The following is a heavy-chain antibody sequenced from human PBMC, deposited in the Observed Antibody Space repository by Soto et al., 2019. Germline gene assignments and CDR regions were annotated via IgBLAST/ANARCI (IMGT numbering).Heavy chain of an antibody. V-gene: IGHV3-53*01. D-gene: IGHD5-18*01. CDR3: ARSGYSFAWGY. CDR2: INSDGST. CDR1: GFLVNSAY. J-gene: IGHJ4*02. Sequence: EVQLVESGGGLIPPGGSLRLSCAASGFLVNSAYMTWVRQAPGKGLEWLSMINSDGSTLYAESVKSRFTISRDNSKNRLDLQMNSLRAEDTAMYYCARSGYSFAWGYWGQGTLVIVTS.